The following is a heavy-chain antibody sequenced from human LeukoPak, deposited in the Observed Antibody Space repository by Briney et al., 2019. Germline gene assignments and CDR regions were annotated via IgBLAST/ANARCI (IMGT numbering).Heavy chain of an antibody. CDR1: GFTFRNYV. J-gene: IGHJ4*02. D-gene: IGHD3-10*01. CDR2: TSSDLNVK. Sequence: GGSLRLSCAASGFTFRNYVIHWVRQAPGKGLEWVAVTSSDLNVKLYADSVKGRFTISRDKSRSTLYLQMNSLRPEDTAIYYCAREGYYGSGSPPSLYFDYWGQGTLVTVSS. CDR3: AREGYYGSGSPPSLYFDY. V-gene: IGHV3-30-3*01.